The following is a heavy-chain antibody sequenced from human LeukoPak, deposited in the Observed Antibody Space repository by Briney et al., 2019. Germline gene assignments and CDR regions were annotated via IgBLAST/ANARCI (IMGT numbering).Heavy chain of an antibody. CDR3: AERAAMVRSGIDY. V-gene: IGHV3-23*01. Sequence: GGSLRLSCAASGFTFSSYAMSWVRQAPGKGLEWVSAISGSGGSTYYADSVKGRFTIPRDNSKNTLYLQMNSLRAEDTAVYYCAERAAMVRSGIDYWGQGTLVTVSS. J-gene: IGHJ4*02. CDR1: GFTFSSYA. D-gene: IGHD5-18*01. CDR2: ISGSGGST.